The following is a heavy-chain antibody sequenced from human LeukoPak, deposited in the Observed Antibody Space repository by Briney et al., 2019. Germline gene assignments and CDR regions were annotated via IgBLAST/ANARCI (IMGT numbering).Heavy chain of an antibody. V-gene: IGHV4-34*01. CDR2: INYTGST. CDR3: ARVAGYLPTRWFDP. CDR1: GGSFSGSY. D-gene: IGHD6-25*01. J-gene: IGHJ5*02. Sequence: SETLSLTCAVYGGSFSGSYWSWIRQPPGKGLEWIGEINYTGSTSYNPSLKSRVTISVDTSQNQFFLLLTSVTAADTAVYYCARVAGYLPTRWFDPWGQGTHVTVSS.